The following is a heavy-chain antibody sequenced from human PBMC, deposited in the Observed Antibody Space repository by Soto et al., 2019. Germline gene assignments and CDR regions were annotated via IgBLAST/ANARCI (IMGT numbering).Heavy chain of an antibody. CDR3: ARGYSSSWYLYYFDY. Sequence: SVKVSCKASGGTFSSYAISWVRQAPGQGLEWMGGIIPIFGTANYAQKFQGRVTITADESTSTAYMELSSLRSEDTAVYYCARGYSSSWYLYYFDYWGQGTLVTVSS. V-gene: IGHV1-69*13. D-gene: IGHD6-13*01. J-gene: IGHJ4*02. CDR1: GGTFSSYA. CDR2: IIPIFGTA.